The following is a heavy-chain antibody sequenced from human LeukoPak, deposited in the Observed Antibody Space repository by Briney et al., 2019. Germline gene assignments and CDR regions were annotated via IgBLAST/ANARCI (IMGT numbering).Heavy chain of an antibody. V-gene: IGHV4-38-2*02. CDR3: ARDKPPPYGGYTRNYIDY. D-gene: IGHD5-12*01. J-gene: IGHJ4*02. Sequence: PSETLSLTCTVSGYSLSSGYYWGWIRPPPGKGLEWIGSNYHSGSTYYNPSLKSRVTISVDTSKHQFSLKLSSVTAADTAVYYCARDKPPPYGGYTRNYIDYWGQGTLVTVSS. CDR1: GYSLSSGYY. CDR2: NYHSGST.